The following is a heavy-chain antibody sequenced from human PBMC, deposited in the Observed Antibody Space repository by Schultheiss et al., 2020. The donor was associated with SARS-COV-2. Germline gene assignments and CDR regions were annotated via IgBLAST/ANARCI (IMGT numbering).Heavy chain of an antibody. CDR1: GFTFSSYD. Sequence: GGSLRLSCTASGFTFSSYDMHWVRQAPGKGLVWVSRINSDGSSTSYADSVKGRFTISRDNAKNTLYLQMNSLRAEDTAVYYCAKDIYCGGDCYSPFDYWGQGTLVTVSS. V-gene: IGHV3-74*01. D-gene: IGHD2-21*01. CDR2: INSDGSST. CDR3: AKDIYCGGDCYSPFDY. J-gene: IGHJ4*02.